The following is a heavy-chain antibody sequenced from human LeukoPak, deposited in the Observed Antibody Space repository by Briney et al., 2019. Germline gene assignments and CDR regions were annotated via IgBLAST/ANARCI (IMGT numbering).Heavy chain of an antibody. V-gene: IGHV1-24*01. CDR2: FDPEDGET. CDR3: ATDFPGKGQRGDWFDP. D-gene: IGHD3-10*01. CDR1: GYTLTELS. Sequence: ASVKVSCKVSGYTLTELSMHWVRQAPGKGLEWMGGFDPEDGETIYAQKFQGRVTMIEDTSTDTAYMELSSLRSEDTAVYYCATDFPGKGQRGDWFDPWGQGTLVTVSS. J-gene: IGHJ5*02.